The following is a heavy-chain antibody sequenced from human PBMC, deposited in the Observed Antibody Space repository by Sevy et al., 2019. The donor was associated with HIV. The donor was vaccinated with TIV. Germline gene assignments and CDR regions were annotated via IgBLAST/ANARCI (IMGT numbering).Heavy chain of an antibody. CDR1: GFTFDDFA. V-gene: IGHV3-9*01. Sequence: GGSLRLSCAASGFTFDDFAMHWVRQVPGKGLEWVSGLNWDSGSMAYADSVKGRFTISRDNAKNAPFLQMNSLRAEDTALYYCAKDIGATGIAVVANWGQGIQVTVSS. J-gene: IGHJ4*02. D-gene: IGHD6-19*01. CDR3: AKDIGATGIAVVAN. CDR2: LNWDSGSM.